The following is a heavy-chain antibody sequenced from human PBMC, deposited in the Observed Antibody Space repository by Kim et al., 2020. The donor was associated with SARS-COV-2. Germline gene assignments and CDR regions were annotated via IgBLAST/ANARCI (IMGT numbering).Heavy chain of an antibody. CDR2: ISSNGGSP. V-gene: IGHV3-30*18. Sequence: GGSLRLSCAASGFTFSNYGMHWVRQAPGKGLEWVAVISSNGGSPYYADSVKGRFAISRDNSKNMLYLLMNSLIGEDTAVYYCAKDPGRYAQGFDYWGQGT. CDR1: GFTFSNYG. D-gene: IGHD3-16*01. CDR3: AKDPGRYAQGFDY. J-gene: IGHJ4*02.